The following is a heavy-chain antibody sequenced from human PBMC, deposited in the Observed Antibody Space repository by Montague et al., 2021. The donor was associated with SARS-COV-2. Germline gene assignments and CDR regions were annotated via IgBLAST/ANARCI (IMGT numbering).Heavy chain of an antibody. J-gene: IGHJ4*02. D-gene: IGHD2-15*01. CDR3: ASPGGYCSGGSCYYVY. Sequence: SETLSLTCTVSGGSISSYYWSWIRQPPGKGLEWIGYIYYSGSSNYNPFLKSRVTISIDTSKNQFSLNLNSVTAADGAVYYCASPGGYCSGGSCYYVYWGQGTLVTVSS. CDR1: GGSISSYY. CDR2: IYYSGSS. V-gene: IGHV4-59*01.